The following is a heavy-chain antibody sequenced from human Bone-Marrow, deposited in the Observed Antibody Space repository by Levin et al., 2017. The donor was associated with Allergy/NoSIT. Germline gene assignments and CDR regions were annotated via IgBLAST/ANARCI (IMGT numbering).Heavy chain of an antibody. CDR3: ARGRIVAEGPPLKPDFDS. CDR1: GFTFNNYA. V-gene: IGHV3-30*09. D-gene: IGHD1-26*01. CDR2: ISYDGNFK. Sequence: PGGSLRLSCAASGFTFNNYAMHWVRQAPGKGLEWVAVISYDGNFKYYADSVKGRFAISRDNSKNTLYLQVNSLRADDTAVYYCARGRIVAEGPPLKPDFDSWGQGTQVTVSS. J-gene: IGHJ4*02.